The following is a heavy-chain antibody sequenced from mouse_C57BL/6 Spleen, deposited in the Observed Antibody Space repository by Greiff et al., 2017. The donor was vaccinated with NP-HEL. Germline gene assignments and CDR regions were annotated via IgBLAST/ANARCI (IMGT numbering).Heavy chain of an antibody. CDR3: ARSGGDGYYEAMDY. J-gene: IGHJ4*01. CDR1: GYTFTSYG. CDR2: IYPRSGNT. Sequence: QVQLQQSGAELARPGASVKLSCKASGYTFTSYGISWVKQRPGQGLEWIGEIYPRSGNTYYNEKFKGKATLTADKSSSTAYMELRSLTSVNSAVYVGARSGGDGYYEAMDYWGQGTSVTVSS. V-gene: IGHV1-81*01. D-gene: IGHD2-3*01.